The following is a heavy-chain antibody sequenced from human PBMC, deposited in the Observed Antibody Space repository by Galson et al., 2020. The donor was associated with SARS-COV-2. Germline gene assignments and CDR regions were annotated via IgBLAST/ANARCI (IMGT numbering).Heavy chain of an antibody. V-gene: IGHV3-53*05. D-gene: IGHD4-17*01. J-gene: IGHJ4*02. CDR2: IYSAGTT. CDR1: AHY. CDR3: ARENYGGNSPPYYFDY. Sequence: GGSLRLSCEVSAHYMSWVRQAPEKGLEWVSVIYSAGTTYYADSVRGRFTISRDNSKNTVYLQMDSLRPEDTAVYYCARENYGGNSPPYYFDYWGQGSLVTVSS.